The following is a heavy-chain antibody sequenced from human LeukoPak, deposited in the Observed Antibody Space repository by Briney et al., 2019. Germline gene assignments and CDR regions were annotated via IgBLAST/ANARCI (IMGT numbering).Heavy chain of an antibody. CDR2: IYYSGST. Sequence: PSETLSLTCTVSGGSISSYYWSWIRQPPGKGLEGIGYIYYSGSTNYNPSLKSRVTISEDTSKNQFSLKLSSVTAADTAVYYCARGQGGATTGYFDYWGQGTLVTVSS. V-gene: IGHV4-59*08. CDR1: GGSISSYY. D-gene: IGHD1-26*01. CDR3: ARGQGGATTGYFDY. J-gene: IGHJ4*02.